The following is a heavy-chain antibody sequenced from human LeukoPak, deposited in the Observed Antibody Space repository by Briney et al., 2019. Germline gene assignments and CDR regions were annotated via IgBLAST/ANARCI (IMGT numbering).Heavy chain of an antibody. Sequence: GGSLRLSCAASGFTFSSYAMHWVRQAPGKGLEWVAVISYDGSNKYYADFVKGRFTISRDNSKNTLYLQMNSLRAEDTAVYYCASAVLTGDFFRDWGPGTLVTVPS. J-gene: IGHJ4*02. CDR2: ISYDGSNK. V-gene: IGHV3-30*01. CDR3: ASAVLTGDFFRD. CDR1: GFTFSSYA. D-gene: IGHD3-9*01.